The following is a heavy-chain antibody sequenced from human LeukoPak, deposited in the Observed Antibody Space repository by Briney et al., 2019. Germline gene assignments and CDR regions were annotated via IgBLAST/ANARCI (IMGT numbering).Heavy chain of an antibody. CDR3: ARVGDYPAFDY. CDR2: INNDGSST. D-gene: IGHD4-17*01. J-gene: IGHJ4*02. V-gene: IGHV3-74*01. Sequence: GGSLRLSCGASGFTFSSYWMHWVRQAPGKGLVWVSRINNDGSSTSYADSVQGRFTISRDNAKNTLYLQMNSLRAEDTAVYYCARVGDYPAFDYWGQGTLVTVSS. CDR1: GFTFSSYW.